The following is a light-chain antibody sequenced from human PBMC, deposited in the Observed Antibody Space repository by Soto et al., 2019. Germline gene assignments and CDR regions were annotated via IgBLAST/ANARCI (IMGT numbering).Light chain of an antibody. Sequence: TVLTQSPGTLSLSPGERATLSCRASQNVTSNLLVWYQQHPGQAPRLLIYGASSRATGIPDRFSGSGSGTDFTLTIRRLEPDDFAVYYCHHFGSSPETFGQGTKVE. CDR1: QNVTSNL. V-gene: IGKV3-20*01. CDR3: HHFGSSPET. CDR2: GAS. J-gene: IGKJ1*01.